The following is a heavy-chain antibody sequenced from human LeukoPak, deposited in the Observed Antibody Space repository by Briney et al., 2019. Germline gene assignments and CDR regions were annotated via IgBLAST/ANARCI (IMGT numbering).Heavy chain of an antibody. CDR3: ARLGYGAGAFDI. CDR1: GYSFTSFW. CDR2: IYAGDSDT. Sequence: GESLKISCKGSGYSFTSFWIGWVRQIPGKGLEWMGIIYAGDSDTGYSPSFQGQVTISADKSISTAYLRWSSLQASDTAIHYCARLGYGAGAFDIWGQGTMVTVSS. V-gene: IGHV5-51*01. D-gene: IGHD3-10*01. J-gene: IGHJ3*02.